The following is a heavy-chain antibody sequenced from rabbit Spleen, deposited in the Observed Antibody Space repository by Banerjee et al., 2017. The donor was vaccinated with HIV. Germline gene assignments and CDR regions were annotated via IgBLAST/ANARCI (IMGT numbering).Heavy chain of an antibody. D-gene: IGHD1-1*01. CDR2: IYAGSSGNT. CDR3: ARDTSTSFSTYGMDL. V-gene: IGHV1S45*01. J-gene: IGHJ6*01. Sequence: QEQLVESGGDLVQPEGSLTLTCKASGLDFSSSYWICWVRQAPGQGLEWIACIYAGSSGNTYSAIWAKGRFTISKTSSTTVTLQMTSLTAADTATYFCARDTSTSFSTYGMDLWGPGTLVTVS. CDR1: GLDFSSSYW.